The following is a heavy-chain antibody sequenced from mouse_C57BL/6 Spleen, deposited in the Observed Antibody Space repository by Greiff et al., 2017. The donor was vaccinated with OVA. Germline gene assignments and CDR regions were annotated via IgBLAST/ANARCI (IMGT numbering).Heavy chain of an antibody. J-gene: IGHJ1*03. D-gene: IGHD1-1*01. CDR1: GFSLTSYG. V-gene: IGHV2-5*01. CDR3: AKNRDYYGSSGYFDV. CDR2: IWRGGST. Sequence: VQLQQSGPGLVQPSQSLSITCTVSGFSLTSYGVHWVRQSPGKGLEWLGVIWRGGSTDYNAAFMSRLSITKDNSKSQVFFKMNSLQADDTAIYYCAKNRDYYGSSGYFDVWGTGTTVTVSS.